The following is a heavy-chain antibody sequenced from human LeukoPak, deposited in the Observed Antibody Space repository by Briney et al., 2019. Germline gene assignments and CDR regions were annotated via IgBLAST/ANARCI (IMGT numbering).Heavy chain of an antibody. CDR1: GFMFSNTW. CDR2: IKDDGSEK. V-gene: IGHV3-7*01. Sequence: GGSLRLSCAASGFMFSNTWMNWVRQAPGKGLEWVAKIKDDGSEKYYVDSVKGRFTISRDNAKNSLYLQMNSLRAEDTAVYYCAKDYSWSFEYWGQGTLVTVSS. CDR3: AKDYSWSFEY. D-gene: IGHD2-15*01. J-gene: IGHJ4*02.